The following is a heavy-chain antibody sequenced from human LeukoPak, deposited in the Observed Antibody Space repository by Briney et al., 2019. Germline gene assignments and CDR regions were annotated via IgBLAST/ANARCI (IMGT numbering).Heavy chain of an antibody. CDR1: GFTVSRSY. D-gene: IGHD4-17*01. CDR3: AREEETVKAFGP. CDR2: IYAGGST. Sequence: GGSLRLSCAASGFTVSRSYMNWVRQAPGKGLEWVSIIYAGGSTYYAGSVEGRFTISRDNSKNTLYLQMNSLRAEDTAVYYCAREEETVKAFGPWGQGTLVTVSS. V-gene: IGHV3-53*01. J-gene: IGHJ5*02.